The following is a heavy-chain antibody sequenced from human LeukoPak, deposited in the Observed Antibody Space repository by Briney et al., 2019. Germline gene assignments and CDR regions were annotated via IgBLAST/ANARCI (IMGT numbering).Heavy chain of an antibody. J-gene: IGHJ4*02. CDR1: GGAIGFYY. Sequence: NPSETLSLTCTVSGGAIGFYYWNWIRQTPGEGLEWIGYAYYTGDTNYNPSLKSRVTMSVDRSKNQFSLKLTSVTAADTALYYCARGYCGGDCYSGYYFDFWGQGTLVTVSS. D-gene: IGHD2-21*02. CDR3: ARGYCGGDCYSGYYFDF. V-gene: IGHV4-59*01. CDR2: AYYTGDT.